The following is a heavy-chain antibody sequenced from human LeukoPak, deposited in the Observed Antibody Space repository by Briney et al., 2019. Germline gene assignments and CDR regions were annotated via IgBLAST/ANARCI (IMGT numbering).Heavy chain of an antibody. D-gene: IGHD2-15*01. CDR3: ARGEWRYCSGGSCYSHYYYMDV. CDR1: GYTFTSYY. CDR2: INPSGGST. J-gene: IGHJ6*03. V-gene: IGHV1-46*01. Sequence: ASVKVSCKASGYTFTSYYMHWVRQAPGQGLEWMGIINPSGGSTSYAQKFQGRVTMTRDMSTSTVYMELSSLRSEDTAVYYCARGEWRYCSGGSCYSHYYYMDVWGKGTTVTVSS.